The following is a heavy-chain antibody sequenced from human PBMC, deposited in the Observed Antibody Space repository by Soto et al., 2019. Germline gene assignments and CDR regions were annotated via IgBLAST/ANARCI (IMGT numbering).Heavy chain of an antibody. D-gene: IGHD1-26*01. CDR2: IYHSGST. J-gene: IGHJ3*02. CDR1: GGSISSSNW. V-gene: IGHV4-4*02. CDR3: ARVTPPRGELLVDPMGAFDI. Sequence: QVQLQESGPGLVKPSGTLSLTCAVSGGSISSSNWWNWVRQPPGKGLEWIGEIYHSGSTNYNPSLKSRVTISVDKSKNQFSLKLTSVTAADTAVYYCARVTPPRGELLVDPMGAFDIWGQGTMVTVSS.